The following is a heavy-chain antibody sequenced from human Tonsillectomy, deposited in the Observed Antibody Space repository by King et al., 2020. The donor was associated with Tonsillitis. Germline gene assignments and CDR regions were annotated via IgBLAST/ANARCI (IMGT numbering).Heavy chain of an antibody. Sequence: VQLVESGGGVVQPGRSQRLSCAASGFTFSRYGMYWVRQAPGKGLEWVAVISYDGSKKNYADSVKGRFTVSRDNFKNTLYLQMSSLIAEDTAVYYCAKDYYYDTSGHGYWGQGTLVTVSS. D-gene: IGHD3-22*01. CDR3: AKDYYYDTSGHGY. J-gene: IGHJ4*02. CDR1: GFTFSRYG. CDR2: ISYDGSKK. V-gene: IGHV3-30*18.